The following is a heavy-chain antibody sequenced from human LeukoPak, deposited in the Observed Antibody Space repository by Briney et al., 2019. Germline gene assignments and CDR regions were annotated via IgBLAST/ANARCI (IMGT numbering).Heavy chain of an antibody. D-gene: IGHD2-8*01. CDR2: ISGSGGRT. CDR3: AQSTYMRYFFDL. V-gene: IGHV3-23*01. Sequence: GGSLRLSCAASGFSFNRYAVAWVRQAPGKGLEWVSTISGSGGRTFFADSVKGRFTVSRDNSVFLQMNSLRAEDTALYYCAQSTYMRYFFDLWGRGTLVTVSS. J-gene: IGHJ2*01. CDR1: GFSFNRYA.